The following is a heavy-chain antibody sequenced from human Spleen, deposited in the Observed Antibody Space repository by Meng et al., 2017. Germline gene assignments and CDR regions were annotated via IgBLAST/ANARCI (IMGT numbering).Heavy chain of an antibody. CDR1: GGSISSYY. D-gene: IGHD3-10*01. CDR2: IYYSGST. V-gene: IGHV4-59*01. Sequence: SETLSLTCTVSGGSISSYYWSWIRQPPGKGLEWIGYIYYSGSTNYNPSLKSRVTISVDTSKNRFSLKLSSVTAADTAVYYCTGRDMVRGIEDAFDIWGQGTMVTVSS. J-gene: IGHJ3*02. CDR3: TGRDMVRGIEDAFDI.